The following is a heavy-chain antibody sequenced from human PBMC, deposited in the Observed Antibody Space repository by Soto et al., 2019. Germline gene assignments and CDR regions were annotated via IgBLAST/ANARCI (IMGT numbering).Heavy chain of an antibody. CDR1: GFTFNSYA. Sequence: WGSLRLSCAASGFTFNSYAMSWVRQAPGKGLEWVSTISDSGGSTYYRDSVKGRFTIYRDNSKNTLYLQMKSLRAEDTAVYYCARDFGSTVGATDYWGQGTLVTVS. CDR3: ARDFGSTVGATDY. V-gene: IGHV3-23*01. CDR2: ISDSGGST. D-gene: IGHD1-26*01. J-gene: IGHJ4*02.